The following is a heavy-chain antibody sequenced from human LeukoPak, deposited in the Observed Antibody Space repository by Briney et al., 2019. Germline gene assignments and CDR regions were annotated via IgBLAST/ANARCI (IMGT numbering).Heavy chain of an antibody. CDR1: GFASSSYW. J-gene: IGHJ4*02. CDR3: ANQAYSQFDY. V-gene: IGHV3-7*01. CDR2: ISPDGSAE. Sequence: GGSLRLSCVASGFASSSYWMSWVRQAPGKGLELVANISPDGSAEDYVDSVRGRFAISIDNAKRSLYLQMNSLSPEDTAVYYCANQAYSQFDYWGQGTLVSVSS. D-gene: IGHD4-11*01.